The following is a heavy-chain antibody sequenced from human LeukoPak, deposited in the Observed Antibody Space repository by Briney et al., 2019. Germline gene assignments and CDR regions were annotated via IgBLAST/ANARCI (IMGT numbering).Heavy chain of an antibody. CDR2: INHSGST. J-gene: IGHJ3*02. CDR3: ARGQVVVVPAAAHAFDT. D-gene: IGHD2-2*01. V-gene: IGHV4-34*01. Sequence: TSETLSLTCAVYGGSFSGYYWSWIRQPPGKGLEWIGEINHSGSTNYNPSLKSRVTISVDTSKNQFSLKLSSVTAADTAVYYCARGQVVVVPAAAHAFDTWGQGTMVTVSS. CDR1: GGSFSGYY.